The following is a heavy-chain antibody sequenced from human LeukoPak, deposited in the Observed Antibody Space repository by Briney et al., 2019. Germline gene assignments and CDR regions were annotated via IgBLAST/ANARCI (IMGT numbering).Heavy chain of an antibody. Sequence: ASVKVSCKASGYTFTGYYVHWVRQAPGQGLEWMAWINPYSGATYYAQQFHDRITMTRDTSISTTYMELSRLTSDDTAIYYCARANALYCSSTSCLFDYWGQGTLVTVSS. CDR2: INPYSGAT. J-gene: IGHJ4*02. CDR1: GYTFTGYY. CDR3: ARANALYCSSTSCLFDY. D-gene: IGHD2-2*01. V-gene: IGHV1-2*02.